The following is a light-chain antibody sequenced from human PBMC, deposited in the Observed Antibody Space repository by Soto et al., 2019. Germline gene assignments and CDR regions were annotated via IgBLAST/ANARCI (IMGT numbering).Light chain of an antibody. CDR1: SSNIGAGYD. V-gene: IGLV1-40*01. CDR2: GIS. CDR3: QSYDSSQSGWV. J-gene: IGLJ3*02. Sequence: QSVLTQPPSVSGAPGQRVTISCTGSSSNIGAGYDVHWYQQLPGTAPKLLIYGISNRPSGVPDRFSGSKSGTSASLAITGLRAEDEADYYCQSYDSSQSGWVFGGGTKLTVL.